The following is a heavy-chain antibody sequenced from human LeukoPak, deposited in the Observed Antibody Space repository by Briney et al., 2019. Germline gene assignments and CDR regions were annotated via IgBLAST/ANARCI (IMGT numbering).Heavy chain of an antibody. Sequence: GESLKISCKGSGYSFTSYWIGWVRQMPGKGLEWMGIIYPGDSDTRYSPSFQGQVTISADKSISTAYLQWSSLKASDTAMYYCARGPRYYYGSSGYRHFDYWGQGTLVTVSS. CDR3: ARGPRYYYGSSGYRHFDY. J-gene: IGHJ4*02. V-gene: IGHV5-51*01. D-gene: IGHD3-22*01. CDR2: IYPGDSDT. CDR1: GYSFTSYW.